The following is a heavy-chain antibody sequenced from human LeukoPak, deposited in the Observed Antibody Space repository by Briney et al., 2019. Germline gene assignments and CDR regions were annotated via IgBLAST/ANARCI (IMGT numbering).Heavy chain of an antibody. CDR2: INPNRGGT. CDR1: GYTFTGYY. Sequence: ASVKVSCKASGYTFTGYYMHWGRQAPGQGLEWMGWINPNRGGTNYAQKFRGRVTMTRDTSIRPAYMELSRLRSDDTAVYYCARAYYDFWSGYQGLGSGVELWGQGTLVTVSS. CDR3: ARAYYDFWSGYQGLGSGVEL. J-gene: IGHJ4*02. D-gene: IGHD3-3*01. V-gene: IGHV1-2*02.